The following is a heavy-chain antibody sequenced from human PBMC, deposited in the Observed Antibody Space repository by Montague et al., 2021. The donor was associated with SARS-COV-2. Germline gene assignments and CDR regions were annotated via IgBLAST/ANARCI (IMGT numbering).Heavy chain of an antibody. CDR2: IYSSGSI. D-gene: IGHD3-16*01. J-gene: IGHJ6*02. V-gene: IGHV4-4*07. Sequence: SETLSLTCNASGGSIRHSYWSWIRQPAGKGLEWIGRIYSSGSINYNPSLKTRITLSVDTSKNQLSLRLNSVTAAGTAVYYCARNPGEYYGMDVWGQGTTVTVSS. CDR3: ARNPGEYYGMDV. CDR1: GGSIRHSY.